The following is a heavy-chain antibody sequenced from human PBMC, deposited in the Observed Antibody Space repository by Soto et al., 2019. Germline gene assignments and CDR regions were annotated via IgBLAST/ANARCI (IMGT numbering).Heavy chain of an antibody. J-gene: IGHJ2*01. CDR1: GYTFTDND. V-gene: IGHV1-8*01. D-gene: IGHD2-21*01. CDR2: MNPYSGNR. CDR3: ARGASVSYAKRGDHRNLYFDL. Sequence: QAQLVQSGAEMKKPGASVRVSCQASGYTFTDNDINWMRQASGGGLEGMVWMNPYSGNRGYEYKVQGSVTMTRDTSENTAYMDLSELRTDDTAVYFCARGASVSYAKRGDHRNLYFDLWGRGTLVAVSS.